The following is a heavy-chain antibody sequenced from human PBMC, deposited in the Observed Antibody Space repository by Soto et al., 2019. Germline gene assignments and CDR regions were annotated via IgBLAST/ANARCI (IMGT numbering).Heavy chain of an antibody. CDR3: AAGVTYDGNFDI. Sequence: ASVKVSCKASGYTFTSYAMHWVRQAPGQGLEWMGWMNPNSGNTGYAQKFQGRVTMTRNTSISTAYMELSSLRSEDTAVYYCAAGVTYDGNFDIWGQGTMVTVSS. V-gene: IGHV1-8*02. J-gene: IGHJ3*02. CDR2: MNPNSGNT. D-gene: IGHD5-12*01. CDR1: GYTFTSYA.